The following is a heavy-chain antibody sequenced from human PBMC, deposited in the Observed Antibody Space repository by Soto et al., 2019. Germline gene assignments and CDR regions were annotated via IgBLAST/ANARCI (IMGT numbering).Heavy chain of an antibody. V-gene: IGHV4-59*01. J-gene: IGHJ4*02. Sequence: QVQLQESGPGLVKPSETLSLTCTVSGGSISSYYWSWIRQPPGKGLEWIGYIYYSGSTNYNPSLKSRVTISVDTSKNQFSLKLSSVTAADTAVYYCARGGIAAAGHIDYWAREPWSPSPQ. CDR1: GGSISSYY. CDR3: ARGGIAAAGHIDY. D-gene: IGHD6-13*01. CDR2: IYYSGST.